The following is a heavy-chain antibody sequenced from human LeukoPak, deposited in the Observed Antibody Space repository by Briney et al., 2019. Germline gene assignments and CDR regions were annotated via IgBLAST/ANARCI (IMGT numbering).Heavy chain of an antibody. Sequence: ASVKVSCKASGYTFTKYAISWVRQTPGQGLEWGGWISTYNGNTNYAQKVQARVTVTTDTSTSTVYMELRSLRSDDTAVYYCARVYDSTGDIDSFDIWGQGSMVTVSS. CDR2: ISTYNGNT. D-gene: IGHD3-22*01. CDR1: GYTFTKYA. CDR3: ARVYDSTGDIDSFDI. J-gene: IGHJ3*02. V-gene: IGHV1-18*01.